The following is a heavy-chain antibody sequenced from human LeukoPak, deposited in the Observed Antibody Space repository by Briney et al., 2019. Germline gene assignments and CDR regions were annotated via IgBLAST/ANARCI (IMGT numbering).Heavy chain of an antibody. V-gene: IGHV1-46*01. CDR2: INPSGGST. D-gene: IGHD6-13*01. CDR1: GGTFSSYA. Sequence: ASVKVSCKASGGTFSSYAISWVRQAPGQGLEWMGIINPSGGSTSYAQKFQGRVTMTRDTSTSTVYMELSSLRSEDTAVYYCARDLLYSSSWYSRAFDIWGQGTMVTVSS. J-gene: IGHJ3*02. CDR3: ARDLLYSSSWYSRAFDI.